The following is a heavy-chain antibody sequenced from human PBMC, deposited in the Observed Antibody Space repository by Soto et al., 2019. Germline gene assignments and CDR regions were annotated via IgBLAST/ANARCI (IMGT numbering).Heavy chain of an antibody. J-gene: IGHJ3*02. D-gene: IGHD3-22*01. CDR1: GYTFSSYG. V-gene: IGHV1-18*01. CDR2: ISAYNGNT. CDR3: ARANYYDSSGFADAFDI. Sequence: QVQLVQSGAEVKKPGASVKVSCKASGYTFSSYGISWVRQAPGQGLEWMGWISAYNGNTKYAQKLQGRVTMTTDTSTSKAYMELRSLRSDDTALYYCARANYYDSSGFADAFDILGQGTMVTVSS.